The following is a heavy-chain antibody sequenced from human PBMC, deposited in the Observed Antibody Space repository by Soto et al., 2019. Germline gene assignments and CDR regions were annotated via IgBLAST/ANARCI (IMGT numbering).Heavy chain of an antibody. CDR1: GASISSGDSY. CDR2: IFHTGST. J-gene: IGHJ4*02. Sequence: SETLSLTCAVSGASISSGDSYWSWIRQRPGEGLEWIGYIFHTGSTYYNPSLKSRVTISLDSSKNQFSLKLTSATAADTAVYFCARGPYCTSATCFIHFDSWGQGSLVDVSS. D-gene: IGHD2-8*01. CDR3: ARGPYCTSATCFIHFDS. V-gene: IGHV4-31*11.